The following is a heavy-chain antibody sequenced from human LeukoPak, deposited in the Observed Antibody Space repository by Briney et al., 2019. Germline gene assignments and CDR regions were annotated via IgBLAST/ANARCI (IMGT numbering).Heavy chain of an antibody. Sequence: SETLSLTCTVSGGSISSHYWSWIRQPPGKGLEWIGYIYYSGSTNYNPSLKSRVTISVDTSKNQFPLKLSSVTAADTAVYYCARDGFWSGYNYYYYYMDVWGKGTTVTVSS. CDR1: GGSISSHY. D-gene: IGHD3-3*01. CDR3: ARDGFWSGYNYYYYYMDV. CDR2: IYYSGST. V-gene: IGHV4-59*11. J-gene: IGHJ6*03.